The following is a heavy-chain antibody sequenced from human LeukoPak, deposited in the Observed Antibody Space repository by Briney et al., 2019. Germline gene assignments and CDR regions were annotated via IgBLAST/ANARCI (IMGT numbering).Heavy chain of an antibody. Sequence: PSETLSLTCTVSGGSISSYYWSWIRQPPGKGLEWIGYIYYSGSTNYNPSLKSRVTISVDTSKNQFSLKLSSVTAADTAVYYCARDSYSSSAVGDDYWGQGTLVTVSS. D-gene: IGHD6-6*01. CDR2: IYYSGST. CDR3: ARDSYSSSAVGDDY. J-gene: IGHJ4*02. V-gene: IGHV4-59*12. CDR1: GGSISSYY.